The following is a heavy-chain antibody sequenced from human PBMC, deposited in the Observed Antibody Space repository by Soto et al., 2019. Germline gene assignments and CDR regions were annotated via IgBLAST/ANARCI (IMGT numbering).Heavy chain of an antibody. J-gene: IGHJ3*02. CDR3: ARDATYRDSSFYYEVFDI. CDR2: IRRDGGGE. Sequence: DVQLMESGGCLVQPGGSLRLSCAASGFTFSYYWMTWVRQAPGKGLEWVANIRRDGGGEDYVVSVKGRFSVSRDNAKEALYLQMNSLRIEDTAVYYCARDATYRDSSFYYEVFDIWGQGTMVTVSS. V-gene: IGHV3-7*05. CDR1: GFTFSYYW. D-gene: IGHD3-22*01.